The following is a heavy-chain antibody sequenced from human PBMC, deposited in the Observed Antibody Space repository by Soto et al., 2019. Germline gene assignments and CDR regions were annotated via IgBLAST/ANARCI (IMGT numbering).Heavy chain of an antibody. V-gene: IGHV4-30-4*01. CDR1: GGSISSGDYY. J-gene: IGHJ4*02. CDR3: ASSRYCISTSCYLYYFDY. CDR2: IYYSGST. Sequence: QVQLQESGPGLVKPSQTLSLTCTVSGGSISSGDYYWSWIRQPPGKGLEWIGYIYYSGSTYYNPSLKSRVTISVDTSKNQFSLKLSSVTAADTAVYYCASSRYCISTSCYLYYFDYWGQGTLVTVSS. D-gene: IGHD2-2*01.